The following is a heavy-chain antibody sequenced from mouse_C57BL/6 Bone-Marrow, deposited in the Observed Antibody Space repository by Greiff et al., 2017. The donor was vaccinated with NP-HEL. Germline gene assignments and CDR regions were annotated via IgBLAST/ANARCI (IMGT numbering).Heavy chain of an antibody. J-gene: IGHJ4*01. V-gene: IGHV1-81*01. CDR1: GYTFTSYG. D-gene: IGHD2-5*01. CDR2: IYPRSGNT. Sequence: VQLVESGAELARPGASVKLSCKASGYTFTSYGISWVKQRTGQGLEWIGEIYPRSGNTYYNEKFKGKATLTADKSSSTAYMELRSLTSEDSAVYFCAREKARHSNHVGAMDYWGQGTSVTVSS. CDR3: AREKARHSNHVGAMDY.